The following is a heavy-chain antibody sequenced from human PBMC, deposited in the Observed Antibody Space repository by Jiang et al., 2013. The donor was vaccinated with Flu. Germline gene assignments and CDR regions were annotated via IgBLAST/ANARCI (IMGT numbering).Heavy chain of an antibody. CDR3: ARGPYSSGWYENYYYYGMDV. Sequence: EVKKPGASVKVSCKASGYTFTGYYMHWVRQAPGQGLEWMGWISPNSGGTNYAQKFQGWVTMTRDTSISTAYMELSRLRSDDTAVYYCARGPYSSGWYENYYYYGMDVWGKGTTVTVSS. CDR1: GYTFTGYY. D-gene: IGHD6-19*01. V-gene: IGHV1-2*04. CDR2: ISPNSGGT. J-gene: IGHJ6*04.